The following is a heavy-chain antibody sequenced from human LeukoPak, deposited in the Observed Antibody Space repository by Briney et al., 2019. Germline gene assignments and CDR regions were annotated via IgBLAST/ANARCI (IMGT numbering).Heavy chain of an antibody. CDR3: ARAGHHYGDYGTLDY. D-gene: IGHD4-17*01. CDR1: GFTFSSYS. J-gene: IGHJ4*02. V-gene: IGHV3-21*01. CDR2: ISSSSSYI. Sequence: PGGSLRLSCAASGFTFSSYSMNWVRQAPGKGLEWVSSISSSSSYIYYADSVKGRFTISRDNAKNSLYLQMNSLRAEDTAVYYCARAGHHYGDYGTLDYWGQGTLVTVSS.